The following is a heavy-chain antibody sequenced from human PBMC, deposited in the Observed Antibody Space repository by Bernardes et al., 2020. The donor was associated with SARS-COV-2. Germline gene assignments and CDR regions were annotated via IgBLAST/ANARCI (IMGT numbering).Heavy chain of an antibody. CDR1: GGSISRTNYY. CDR3: AGSSCGIDCYIGGLRSWDYGMDV. CDR2: IFSIGSA. D-gene: IGHD2-21*02. V-gene: IGHV4-39*01. J-gene: IGHJ6*02. Sequence: SETLSLTCTVSGGSISRTNYYWGWIPQPPGKGLEWIGSIFSIGSAYYNPSLQSRVTKSVDTSKNQFSLRLSFATAADTAVYYCAGSSCGIDCYIGGLRSWDYGMDVWGQGTKVIVSS.